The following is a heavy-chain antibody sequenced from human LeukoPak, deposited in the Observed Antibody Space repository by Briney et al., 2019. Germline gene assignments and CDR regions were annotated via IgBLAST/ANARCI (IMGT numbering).Heavy chain of an antibody. Sequence: SETLSLTCAVYGGSFSGYYWSWIRRPPGKGLEWIGEINHSGSTNYNPSLKSRVTISVDTSKNQFSLKLSSVTAADTAVYYCASGAGSGYDAFDTWGQGTMVTVSS. CDR1: GGSFSGYY. D-gene: IGHD5-18*01. CDR2: INHSGST. V-gene: IGHV4-34*01. J-gene: IGHJ3*02. CDR3: ASGAGSGYDAFDT.